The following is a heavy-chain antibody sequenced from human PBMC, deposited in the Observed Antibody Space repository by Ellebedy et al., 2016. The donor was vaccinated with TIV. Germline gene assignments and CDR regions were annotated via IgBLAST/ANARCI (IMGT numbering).Heavy chain of an antibody. CDR2: LSTYNGNT. V-gene: IGHV1-18*04. D-gene: IGHD6-13*01. J-gene: IGHJ4*02. CDR3: AREVGPAAGTDF. Sequence: ASVQVSCKASGYTFTSYGIHWVRQAPGQGLHWMGWLSTYNGNTDYSQRFQGRVTMTTDTSTSTAYMELRSLRSDDTAIFYCAREVGPAAGTDFWGQGTLVTVSS. CDR1: GYTFTSYG.